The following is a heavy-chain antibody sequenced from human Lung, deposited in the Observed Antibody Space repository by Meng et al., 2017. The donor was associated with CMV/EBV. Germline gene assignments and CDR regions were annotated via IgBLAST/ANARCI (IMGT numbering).Heavy chain of an antibody. J-gene: IGHJ4*02. CDR3: LYYYDSSGYVDY. CDR2: FKGTTDGGTT. V-gene: IGHV3-15*01. D-gene: IGHD3-22*01. Sequence: GESXKISCAASGFTFSNARMSWVRQAPGKGLEWVGRFKGTTDGGTTDYAAPVKGRFSISRDDSKKTLHLQMNSLKTEDTAVYFCLYYYDSSGYVDYWGQGTXVTVSS. CDR1: GFTFSNAR.